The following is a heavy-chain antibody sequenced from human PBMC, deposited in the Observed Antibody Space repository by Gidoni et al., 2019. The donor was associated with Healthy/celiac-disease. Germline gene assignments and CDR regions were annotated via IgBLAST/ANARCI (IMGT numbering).Heavy chain of an antibody. J-gene: IGHJ2*01. D-gene: IGHD6-6*01. CDR1: VFIFSSYS. CDR3: ARDGSSSSYYWYFDL. CDR2: SSSSSSYI. V-gene: IGHV3-21*01. Sequence: EVQLVASGGCLVQPGRSLCLSCAASVFIFSSYSMNLVSQAPGKGLEWVSSSSSSSSYIYYADSVKGRFTISRDNAKNSLYLQMHSLRAEDKAVYYCARDGSSSSYYWYFDLWGRGTLVTVSS.